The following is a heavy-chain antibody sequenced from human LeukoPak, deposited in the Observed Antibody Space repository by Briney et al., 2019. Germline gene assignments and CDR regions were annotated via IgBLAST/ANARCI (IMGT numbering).Heavy chain of an antibody. D-gene: IGHD4-11*01. Sequence: SETLSLTCSVSGGPMSIYYWRWIREPPGRGLEAIRYIYYSRSTNSDPSLKSRVTISVNSSNTQFSLKLSSVTAADTALYYCARAGTTVTTVDYWGQGTLVIVSS. CDR1: GGPMSIYY. CDR2: IYYSRST. J-gene: IGHJ4*02. V-gene: IGHV4-59*13. CDR3: ARAGTTVTTVDY.